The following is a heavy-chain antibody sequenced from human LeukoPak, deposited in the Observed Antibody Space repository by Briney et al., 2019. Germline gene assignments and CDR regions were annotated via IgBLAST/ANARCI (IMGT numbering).Heavy chain of an antibody. CDR1: GYTFTNYD. Sequence: ASVRVSCKASGYTFTNYDINWVRQAPGQGLEWMGGISAYNGNTNYAERLQGRVTMTTDTSTSTAYMELRSLRSDDTAVYYCATGQSGPLTIFAYWGQGTLVTASS. CDR3: ATGQSGPLTIFAY. J-gene: IGHJ4*02. CDR2: ISAYNGNT. V-gene: IGHV1-18*01. D-gene: IGHD1/OR15-1a*01.